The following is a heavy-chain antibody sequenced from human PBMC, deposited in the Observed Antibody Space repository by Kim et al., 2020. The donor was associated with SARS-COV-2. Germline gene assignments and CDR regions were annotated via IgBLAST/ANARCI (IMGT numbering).Heavy chain of an antibody. D-gene: IGHD1-1*01. J-gene: IGHJ4*02. CDR1: GFTFSGSA. V-gene: IGHV3-73*01. CDR3: TRQGQIGSHIDY. CDR2: IRTKNYNYAT. Sequence: GSLRLSCAASGFTFSGSAVHWVRQAPGRGLEWLGRIRTKNYNYATVYDASLKGRFTISRDDSKNTAYLQMNSLKTEDTAVYYCTRQGQIGSHIDYWGQGALVIVSS.